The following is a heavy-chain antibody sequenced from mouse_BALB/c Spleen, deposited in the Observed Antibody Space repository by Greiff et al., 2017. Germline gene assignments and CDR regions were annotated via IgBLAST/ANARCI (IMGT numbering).Heavy chain of an antibody. CDR3: ATASGTRYAMDY. CDR1: GFNIKDTY. J-gene: IGHJ4*01. Sequence: VQLQQSGAELVKPGASVKLSCTASGFNIKDTYMHWVKQRPEQGLEWIGRIDPANGNTKYDPKFQGKATITADTSSKTAYLQLSSLTSEDTAVYYCATASGTRYAMDYWGQGTSVTVSS. CDR2: IDPANGNT. D-gene: IGHD4-1*01. V-gene: IGHV14-3*02.